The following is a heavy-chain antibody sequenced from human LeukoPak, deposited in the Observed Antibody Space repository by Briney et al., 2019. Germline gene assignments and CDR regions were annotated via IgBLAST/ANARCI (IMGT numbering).Heavy chain of an antibody. V-gene: IGHV1-2*02. CDR1: GYTFTGCY. D-gene: IGHD3-3*01. CDR2: IDPNTGGT. J-gene: IGHJ4*02. Sequence: ASVKVSCKASGYTFTGCYMHWVRQAPGQGLEWMGWIDPNTGGTNYAQKFQGRVTMTRDTSISTAYMELSRLRSDDTAVYYCARGNYDFWTYWGQGTLVTVSS. CDR3: ARGNYDFWTY.